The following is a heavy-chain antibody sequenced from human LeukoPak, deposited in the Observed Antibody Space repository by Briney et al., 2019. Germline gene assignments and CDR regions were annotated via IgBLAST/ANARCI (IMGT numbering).Heavy chain of an antibody. CDR2: IKPDGSEK. Sequence: GGSLRLSCAASGFTFGISWMSWVRQAPGMGLECVANIKPDGSEKYYVDSVKGRFTISRDNAKNSLYLQMNSLRAEDTVVYYCASPTYYYDSSGYFDAFDIWGQGTMVTVSS. CDR1: GFTFGISW. J-gene: IGHJ3*02. CDR3: ASPTYYYDSSGYFDAFDI. V-gene: IGHV3-7*01. D-gene: IGHD3-22*01.